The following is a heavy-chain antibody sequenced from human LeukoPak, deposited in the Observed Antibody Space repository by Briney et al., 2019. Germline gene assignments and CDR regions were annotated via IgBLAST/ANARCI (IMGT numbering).Heavy chain of an antibody. CDR3: AKDLAPGIYDSSGPPDPYFDY. V-gene: IGHV3-30*18. J-gene: IGHJ4*02. CDR2: ISYDGSNK. D-gene: IGHD3-22*01. Sequence: GGSLRLSCVTSGFTFSSYGMHWVRQVPGKGLEWVAVISYDGSNKYYADSVKGRFTISRDNSKNTLYLQMNSLRAEDTAVYYCAKDLAPGIYDSSGPPDPYFDYWGQGTLVTVSS. CDR1: GFTFSSYG.